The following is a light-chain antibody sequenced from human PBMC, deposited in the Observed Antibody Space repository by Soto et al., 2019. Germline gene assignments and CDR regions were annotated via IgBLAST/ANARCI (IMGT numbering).Light chain of an antibody. J-gene: IGKJ5*01. V-gene: IGKV1-39*01. CDR3: QQSFSTLLIT. CDR2: GTC. CDR1: QSINTY. Sequence: DIQMTQSPSFLSASVGDRVTISCRASQSINTYLNWYQHKPVKATKLLIYGTCVLQSGVPSRFSGGGSGTDFTLTISSLQPEDFASYYCQQSFSTLLITFGQGTRLEF.